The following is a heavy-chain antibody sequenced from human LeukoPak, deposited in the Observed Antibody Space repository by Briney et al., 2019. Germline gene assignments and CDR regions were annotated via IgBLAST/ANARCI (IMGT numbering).Heavy chain of an antibody. Sequence: GASVKASCKVSGYTLTELSMHWVRQVPGKGLEWMGGFDPEDGETIYAQKFQGRVTMTEDTSTDTAYMELSSLRSEDTAVYYCATGFWGSLETDYWGQGTLVTVSS. V-gene: IGHV1-24*01. D-gene: IGHD3-16*02. J-gene: IGHJ4*02. CDR2: FDPEDGET. CDR1: GYTLTELS. CDR3: ATGFWGSLETDY.